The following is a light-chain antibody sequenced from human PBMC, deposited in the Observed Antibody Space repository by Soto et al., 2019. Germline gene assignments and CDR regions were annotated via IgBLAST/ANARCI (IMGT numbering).Light chain of an antibody. CDR1: SSDVGGYNF. J-gene: IGLJ2*01. V-gene: IGLV2-8*01. CDR2: EVT. Sequence: QSALTQPPSASGSPGQSVIISCTGTSSDVGGYNFVSWFQQHPGKAPKLMIYEVTKRPSGVPDRFSGSKSGNTASLTVSGFQSEDEADYYCISYAAGNNYLVFGGGTKLTVL. CDR3: ISYAAGNNYLV.